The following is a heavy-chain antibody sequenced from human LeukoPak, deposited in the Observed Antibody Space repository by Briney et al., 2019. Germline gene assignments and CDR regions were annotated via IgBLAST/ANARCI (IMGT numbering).Heavy chain of an antibody. CDR2: INPDGRDT. CDR1: GFTFNRCW. V-gene: IGHV3-7*03. Sequence: GGSLRLSCVVSGFTFNRCWMNWVRQAPGKGLEWVAHINPDGRDTYYVDSVKGRFTISRDNSKNTLYLQMNSLRAEDTAMYYCAKGSSAGRPYYFDYWGQGTLVTVSS. J-gene: IGHJ4*02. D-gene: IGHD3-10*01. CDR3: AKGSSAGRPYYFDY.